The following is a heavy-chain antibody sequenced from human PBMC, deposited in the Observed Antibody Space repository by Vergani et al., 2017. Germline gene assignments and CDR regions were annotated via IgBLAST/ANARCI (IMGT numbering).Heavy chain of an antibody. CDR3: AKHFRGWGIDY. D-gene: IGHD3-16*01. CDR1: GFTLSNYD. V-gene: IGHV3-30*02. CDR2: IQFDGSTQ. J-gene: IGHJ4*02. Sequence: QVQPVESGGGVVQRGGSLRLSCATSGFTLSNYDMQWIRQGPGKGLEFVAFIQFDGSTQYYADSVKGRFTLSRDFSKNTLYLQMNSLRTDDTATYYCAKHFRGWGIDYWGQGTQVIVSS.